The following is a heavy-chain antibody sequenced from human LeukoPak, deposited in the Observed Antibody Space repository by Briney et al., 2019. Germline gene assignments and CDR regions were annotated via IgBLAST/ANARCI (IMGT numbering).Heavy chain of an antibody. Sequence: GRSLRLSCAASGFTFGSYAMHWVRQAPGKGLEWVAVISYDGSNKYYADSVKGRFTISRDNSKNTLYLQMNSLRAEDTAVYYCARVLSDYGSDYWGQGTLVTVSS. CDR2: ISYDGSNK. V-gene: IGHV3-30*04. CDR3: ARVLSDYGSDY. J-gene: IGHJ4*02. D-gene: IGHD3-10*01. CDR1: GFTFGSYA.